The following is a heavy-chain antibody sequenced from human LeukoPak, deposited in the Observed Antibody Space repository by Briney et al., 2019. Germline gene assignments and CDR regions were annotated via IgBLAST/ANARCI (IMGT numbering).Heavy chain of an antibody. J-gene: IGHJ4*02. V-gene: IGHV3-21*01. CDR3: AKEIEKYSYGYSYFDY. Sequence: GGSLRLSCAASGFTFSSYSMNWVRQAPGKGLEWVSSISSSSSYIYYADSVKGRFTISRDNAKNSLYLQMNSLRAEDTAVYYCAKEIEKYSYGYSYFDYWGQGTLVTVSS. CDR1: GFTFSSYS. CDR2: ISSSSSYI. D-gene: IGHD5-18*01.